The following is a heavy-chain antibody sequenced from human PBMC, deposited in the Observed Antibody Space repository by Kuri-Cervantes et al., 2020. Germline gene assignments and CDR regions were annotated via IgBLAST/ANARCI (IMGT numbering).Heavy chain of an antibody. CDR3: AKDHYYYDIPY. J-gene: IGHJ4*02. CDR1: GFTFSSYA. Sequence: GGSLRLSCAASGFTFSSYAMHWVRQAPGKGLEWVSAISGSGGSTYYADSVKGRFTISRDNSKNTLYLQMNSLRAEDTAVYYCAKDHYYYDIPYWGQGTLVTVSS. CDR2: ISGSGGST. D-gene: IGHD3-22*01. V-gene: IGHV3-23*01.